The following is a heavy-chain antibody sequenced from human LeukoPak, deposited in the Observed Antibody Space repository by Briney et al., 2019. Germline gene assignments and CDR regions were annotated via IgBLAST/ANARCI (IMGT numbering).Heavy chain of an antibody. Sequence: GESLKISCKGSGYSFTGYWIGWVRQMPGKGLEWMGIIYPGDSDTRYSPSFQGQVTISVDKTVSIAYLQWSSLKASDTAMYYCARLYRSTSGGDYWGQGTLVTVSS. J-gene: IGHJ4*02. V-gene: IGHV5-51*01. CDR1: GYSFTGYW. CDR2: IYPGDSDT. CDR3: ARLYRSTSGGDY. D-gene: IGHD6-13*01.